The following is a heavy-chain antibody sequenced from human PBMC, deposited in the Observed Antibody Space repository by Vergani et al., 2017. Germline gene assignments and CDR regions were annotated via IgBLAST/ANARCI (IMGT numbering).Heavy chain of an antibody. CDR1: GGSFSGYY. Sequence: QVQLQQWGAGLLKPSETLSLTCAVYGGSFSGYYWSWIRQPPGKGLEWIGEINHSGSTNYNPSLKSRVTISVDTSKNQFSLKLSSVTAADTAVYYCARGRYCSSTSCHANYYYYMDVWGKGTTVTVSS. J-gene: IGHJ6*03. CDR2: INHSGST. V-gene: IGHV4-34*01. CDR3: ARGRYCSSTSCHANYYYYMDV. D-gene: IGHD2-2*01.